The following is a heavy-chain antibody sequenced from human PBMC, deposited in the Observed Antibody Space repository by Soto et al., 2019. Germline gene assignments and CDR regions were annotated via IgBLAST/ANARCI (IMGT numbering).Heavy chain of an antibody. J-gene: IGHJ6*02. V-gene: IGHV3-30*04. Sequence: QVQLVESGGGVVQPGRSLRLSCAASGFTFSSYAMHWVRQAPGKGLEWVALISFDGRKEYYADSVKGRFTISRDNPKNTLYLQMSSLRPEDTAVYYCARDGYGMDVWGQGTTVTVSS. CDR2: ISFDGRKE. CDR1: GFTFSSYA. CDR3: ARDGYGMDV.